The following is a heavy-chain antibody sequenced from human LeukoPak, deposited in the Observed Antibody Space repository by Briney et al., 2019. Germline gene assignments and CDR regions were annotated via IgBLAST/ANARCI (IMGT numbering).Heavy chain of an antibody. CDR3: AKGVESDY. V-gene: IGHV3-23*01. Sequence: GLECVSSLSGSGGSTYSPDPVNGRFTISSDNSKNTLYLQMNSLSAEDTAVYYSAKGVESDYWGQGTLVTVSS. CDR2: LSGSGGST. J-gene: IGHJ4*02.